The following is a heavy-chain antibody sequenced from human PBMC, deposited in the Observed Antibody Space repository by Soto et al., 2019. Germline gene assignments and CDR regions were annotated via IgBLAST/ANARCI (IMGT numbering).Heavy chain of an antibody. V-gene: IGHV3-23*01. D-gene: IGHD4-17*01. Sequence: ESGGGLVQPGGSLRLSCVASGFTFSIDAMSWVRQAPGKGLEWVSLIRGSGDFTEYAGSVKGRFTISRDNSKNTVSLQMNSLRADDTAVYYCAKGRETTSIFDYWGQGILVTVSS. CDR2: IRGSGDFT. J-gene: IGHJ4*02. CDR1: GFTFSIDA. CDR3: AKGRETTSIFDY.